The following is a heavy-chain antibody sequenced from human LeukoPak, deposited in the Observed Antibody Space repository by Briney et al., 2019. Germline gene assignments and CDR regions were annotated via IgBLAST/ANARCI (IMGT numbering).Heavy chain of an antibody. Sequence: GGSLRLSCAASGFTFSSYAMSWVRQAPGEGLEWVSAISGSGGSTYYADSVKGRFTISRDNSKNTLYLQMNSLRAEDTAVYYCAKNQMGYSYGPNWFDPCGQGTPVTVSS. D-gene: IGHD5-18*01. CDR3: AKNQMGYSYGPNWFDP. CDR2: ISGSGGST. V-gene: IGHV3-23*01. J-gene: IGHJ5*02. CDR1: GFTFSSYA.